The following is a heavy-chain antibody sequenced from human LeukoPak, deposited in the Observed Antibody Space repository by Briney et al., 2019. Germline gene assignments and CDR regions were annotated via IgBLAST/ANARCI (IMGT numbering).Heavy chain of an antibody. Sequence: GGSLRLSCAASGFTFSSYAMSWVRQAPGKGLEWVSSISGSDDTTYYAESVKGRFTIPRDNSKNTLYLQMNSLRAEDTALYYCANNRYSSRWRGAFDVWGQGTMVTVSS. D-gene: IGHD6-13*01. J-gene: IGHJ3*01. CDR3: ANNRYSSRWRGAFDV. CDR1: GFTFSSYA. CDR2: ISGSDDTT. V-gene: IGHV3-23*01.